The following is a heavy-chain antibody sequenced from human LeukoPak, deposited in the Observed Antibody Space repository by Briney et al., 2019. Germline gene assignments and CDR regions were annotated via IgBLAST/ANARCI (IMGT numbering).Heavy chain of an antibody. D-gene: IGHD4-17*01. J-gene: IGHJ4*02. CDR1: GFTFSSYA. V-gene: IGHV3-23*01. Sequence: GGSLRLSCAASGFTFSSYAMSWVRQAPGKGLEWVSAISGSGGSTYYADSVKGRFTISRDNSKNTPYLQMNSLRAEDTAVYYCAKVLGTTVTTSPFDYWGQGTLVTVSS. CDR2: ISGSGGST. CDR3: AKVLGTTVTTSPFDY.